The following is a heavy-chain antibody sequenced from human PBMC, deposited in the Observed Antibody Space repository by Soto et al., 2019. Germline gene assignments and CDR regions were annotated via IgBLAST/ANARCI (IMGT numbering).Heavy chain of an antibody. CDR1: GFTFSTYD. CDR2: IGTAYDT. V-gene: IGHV3-13*01. D-gene: IGHD6-19*01. J-gene: IGHJ6*03. CDR3: XRESIAVAGTGHYYYYMDV. Sequence: EVQLVESGGGLVQPGGSLRLSCAASGFTFSTYDMHWVRQATGKGLEWVSAIGTAYDTYYSGSVKGRFTISRENAKNSLYLQMNSLRAEDTAVYYCXRESIAVAGTGHYYYYMDVWGKGTTVTVSS.